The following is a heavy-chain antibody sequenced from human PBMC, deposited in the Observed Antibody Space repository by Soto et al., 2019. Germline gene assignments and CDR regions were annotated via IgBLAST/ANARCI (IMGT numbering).Heavy chain of an antibody. D-gene: IGHD6-19*01. V-gene: IGHV4-39*01. CDR1: SGSISTYY. CDR3: ARLLAGREDY. CDR2: IYYSGST. Sequence: SETLSLTCTVSSGSISTYYWSWIRQPPGKGLEWIGSIYYSGSTYYNPSLKSRVTISVDTSKNQFSLKLSSVTAADTAVYYCARLLAGREDYWGQGTLVTVSS. J-gene: IGHJ4*02.